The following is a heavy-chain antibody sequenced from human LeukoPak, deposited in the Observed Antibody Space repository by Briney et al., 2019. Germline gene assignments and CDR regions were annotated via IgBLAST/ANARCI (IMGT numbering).Heavy chain of an antibody. J-gene: IGHJ4*02. V-gene: IGHV3-66*01. D-gene: IGHD2-15*01. CDR1: GFTVSSNY. Sequence: GGSLRLSCAASGFTVSSNYMSWVRQAPGKGLEWVSVIYSGGSTYYADSVKGRFTISRDNAKNSLYLQMNSLRAEDTAVYYCARDQYCSGGSCYDGNFDYWGQGTLVTVSS. CDR3: ARDQYCSGGSCYDGNFDY. CDR2: IYSGGST.